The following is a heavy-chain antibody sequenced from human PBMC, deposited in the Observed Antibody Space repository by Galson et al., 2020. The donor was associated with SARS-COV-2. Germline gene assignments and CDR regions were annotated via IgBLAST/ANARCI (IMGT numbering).Heavy chain of an antibody. CDR1: GFTFSSYW. CDR3: ARVTAPSSWYQVPNYYYYYMDV. J-gene: IGHJ6*03. CDR2: IKQDGSEK. D-gene: IGHD6-13*01. Sequence: GGSLRLSCAASGFTFSSYWMSWVRQAPGKGLEWVANIKQDGSEKYYVDSVKGRFTISRDNAKNSLYLQMNSLRAEDTAVYYCARVTAPSSWYQVPNYYYYYMDVWGKGTTVTVSS. V-gene: IGHV3-7*03.